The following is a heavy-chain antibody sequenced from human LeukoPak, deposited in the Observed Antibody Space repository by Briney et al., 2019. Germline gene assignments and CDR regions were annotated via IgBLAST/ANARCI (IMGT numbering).Heavy chain of an antibody. Sequence: SQTLSLTCTVSGGSISSYYWSWIRQPAGKGLEWIGRIYTSGSTNYNPSLKSRVTMSVDTSKNQFSLKLSSVTAADTAVYYCARDRSRGLVRGDLFDYWGQGTLVTVSS. CDR1: GGSISSYY. V-gene: IGHV4-4*07. J-gene: IGHJ4*02. D-gene: IGHD3-10*01. CDR3: ARDRSRGLVRGDLFDY. CDR2: IYTSGST.